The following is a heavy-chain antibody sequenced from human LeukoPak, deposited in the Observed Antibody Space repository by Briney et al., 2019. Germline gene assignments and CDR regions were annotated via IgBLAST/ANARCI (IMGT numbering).Heavy chain of an antibody. Sequence: GGSLRLSCAASGFTFSSYAMSWVRQAPGKGLEWVSAISGSGGRTYYADSVKGRFTISRDNSKNTLYLQMNSLRAEDTAVYYCAKSQAELLWFGESSGSYFDYWGQGTLVTVSS. J-gene: IGHJ4*02. CDR1: GFTFSSYA. D-gene: IGHD3-10*01. CDR2: ISGSGGRT. CDR3: AKSQAELLWFGESSGSYFDY. V-gene: IGHV3-23*01.